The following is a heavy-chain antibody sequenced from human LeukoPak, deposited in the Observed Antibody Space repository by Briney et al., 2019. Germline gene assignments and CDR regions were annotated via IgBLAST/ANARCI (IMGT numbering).Heavy chain of an antibody. CDR3: ARGIAAAGAFDY. V-gene: IGHV4-59*01. D-gene: IGHD6-13*01. CDR1: GGPISSYY. J-gene: IGHJ4*02. Sequence: PSETLSLTCTVSGGPISSYYWSWIRQPPGKGLEWIGYIYYSGSTNYNPSLKSRVTMSVDTSKNQFSLKLSSVTAADTAVYYCARGIAAAGAFDYWGQGTLVTVSS. CDR2: IYYSGST.